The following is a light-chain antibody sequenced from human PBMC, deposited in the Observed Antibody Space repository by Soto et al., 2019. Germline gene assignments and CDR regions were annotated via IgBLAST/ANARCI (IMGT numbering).Light chain of an antibody. CDR3: QHYITFSPLP. CDR2: HAS. CDR1: QSISSW. V-gene: IGKV1-5*01. Sequence: DIQMTQSPSTLSASVGDRVTITCRASQSISSWLAWYQQKPGKAPKLLIFHASSLESGVPSRFSGSGSGTESTPPITPLHSDFLEIYSSQHYITFSPLPFGGGTRV. J-gene: IGKJ4*01.